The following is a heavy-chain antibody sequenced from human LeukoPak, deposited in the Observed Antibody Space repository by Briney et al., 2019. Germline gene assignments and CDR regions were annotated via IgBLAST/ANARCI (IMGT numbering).Heavy chain of an antibody. J-gene: IGHJ4*02. V-gene: IGHV1-8*03. CDR2: MNPNSGNT. D-gene: IGHD6-13*01. CDR3: ARAPRIAAAGTIDY. CDR1: GYTFTSYD. Sequence: ASVKVSCKASGYTFTSYDINWVRQATGQGLEWMGWMNPNSGNTGYAQKFQGRVTITRNTSISTAYMELSSLRSEDTAVYYCARAPRIAAAGTIDYWGQGTLVTVSS.